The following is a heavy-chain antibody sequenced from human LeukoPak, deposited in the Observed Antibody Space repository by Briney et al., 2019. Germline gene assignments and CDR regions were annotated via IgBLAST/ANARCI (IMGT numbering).Heavy chain of an antibody. Sequence: SESLSLTCSVSHGSIVTPNYFWGWIRQPPGKGLEFVASVQHTGFGYKSPSIRSRVTISVDTSKNQFSLKLSSVTAADTAVYYCARDRPNVDSSGYYSRHDAFDIWGQGTLVTVSS. CDR2: VQHTGFG. J-gene: IGHJ3*02. D-gene: IGHD3-22*01. V-gene: IGHV4-39*07. CDR1: HGSIVTPNY. CDR3: ARDRPNVDSSGYYSRHDAFDI.